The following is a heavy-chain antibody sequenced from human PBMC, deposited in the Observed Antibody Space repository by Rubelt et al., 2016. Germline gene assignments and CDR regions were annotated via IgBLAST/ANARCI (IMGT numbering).Heavy chain of an antibody. D-gene: IGHD3-22*01. CDR2: IYYGGST. CDR1: GGSISSYY. V-gene: IGHV4-59*12. CDR3: ARDYYDSSGYYGWYFDL. J-gene: IGHJ2*01. Sequence: QLQLQESGPGLVKPSETLSLTCTVSGGSISSYYWRWIRQPPGKGLEWVGNIYYGGSTYYNPSLKSRVPISGETSKNQFSLKLSSVTAADTAVYYCARDYYDSSGYYGWYFDLWGRGTLVTVSS.